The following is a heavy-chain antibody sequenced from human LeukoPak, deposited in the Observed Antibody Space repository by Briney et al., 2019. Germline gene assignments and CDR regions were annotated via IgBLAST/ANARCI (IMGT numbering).Heavy chain of an antibody. V-gene: IGHV4-34*01. CDR1: GGSFSGYY. D-gene: IGHD6-19*01. CDR2: INHSGST. Sequence: SGTLSLTCAVYGGSFSGYYWSWIRQPPGKGLEWIGEINHSGSTNYNPSLKSRVTTSVDTSKNQFSLKLSSVTAADTAVYYCARQTNVAVAGTYWFDPWGQGTLVTVSS. CDR3: ARQTNVAVAGTYWFDP. J-gene: IGHJ5*02.